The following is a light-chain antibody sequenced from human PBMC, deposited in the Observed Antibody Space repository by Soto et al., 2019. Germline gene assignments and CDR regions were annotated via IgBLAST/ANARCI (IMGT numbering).Light chain of an antibody. V-gene: IGKV3-15*01. CDR3: QQYDNWPLT. J-gene: IGKJ4*01. CDR2: GAS. Sequence: DIVMTQSPATLPVSPGERATLSYRASQSVSSNLAWYQQKPGQAPRLLIYGASTRDTGIPARFSGSGSGTECTLTISSLQSEDFSVYYCQQYDNWPLTFGGGTKVDI. CDR1: QSVSSN.